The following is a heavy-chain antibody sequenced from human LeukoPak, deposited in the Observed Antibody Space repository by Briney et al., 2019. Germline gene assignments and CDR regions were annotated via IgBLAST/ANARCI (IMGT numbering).Heavy chain of an antibody. J-gene: IGHJ4*02. D-gene: IGHD3-22*01. CDR1: GGSISSGPYY. CDR3: ARAVGLRGYYAN. V-gene: IGHV4-61*02. CDR2: IYTSGST. Sequence: PSETLSLTCTVSGGSISSGPYYWGWIRQPPGKGLEWIGRIYTSGSTNYNPSLKSRVTISVDTSKNQFSLKLSSVTAADTAVYYCARAVGLRGYYANWGQGTLVTVSS.